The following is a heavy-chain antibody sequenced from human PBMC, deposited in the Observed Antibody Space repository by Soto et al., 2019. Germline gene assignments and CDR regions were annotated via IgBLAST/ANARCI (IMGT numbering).Heavy chain of an antibody. Sequence: ASVKVSCKASGGTFSSYHINWVRQAPGQGLEWVGGIVPIYRTADYAQKFQGRVTITADESARTAYMELRSLKSQDTAVYYCARDSGAKLSSSWGQGTLVTVPQ. CDR3: ARDSGAKLSSS. CDR2: IVPIYRTA. CDR1: GGTFSSYH. D-gene: IGHD6-13*01. J-gene: IGHJ4*02. V-gene: IGHV1-69*13.